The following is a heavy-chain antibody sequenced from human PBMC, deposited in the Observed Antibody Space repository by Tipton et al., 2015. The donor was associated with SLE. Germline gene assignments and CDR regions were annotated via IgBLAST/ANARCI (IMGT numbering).Heavy chain of an antibody. CDR2: IYGSGTT. Sequence: TLSLTCTVSGASISSGSYYWSWIRQHPGKGLEWIGYIYGSGTTYSNPSLKSRVTMSVDTSKNQFSLKLSSVTAADTAVYYCARVPAVYYYYMDVWGKGTTVTVSS. CDR1: GASISSGSYY. D-gene: IGHD2-2*01. V-gene: IGHV4-31*03. J-gene: IGHJ6*03. CDR3: ARVPAVYYYYMDV.